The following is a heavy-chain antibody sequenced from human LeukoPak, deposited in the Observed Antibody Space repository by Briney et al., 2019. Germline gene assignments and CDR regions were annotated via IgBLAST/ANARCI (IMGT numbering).Heavy chain of an antibody. V-gene: IGHV1-69*13. CDR3: ASPKVNNDYYFDY. CDR2: LIPLFGRA. D-gene: IGHD4-11*01. Sequence: SVKVSCKASGGTFRNYALSWVRQAPGQGLEWMGGLIPLFGRAEYAQKFQGRVTIIADEATNTAYLELSSLTSDDTAIYYCASPKVNNDYYFDYWGQGTLVTVST. J-gene: IGHJ4*02. CDR1: GGTFRNYA.